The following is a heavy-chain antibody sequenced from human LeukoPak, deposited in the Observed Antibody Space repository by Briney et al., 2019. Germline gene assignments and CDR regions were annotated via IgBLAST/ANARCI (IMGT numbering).Heavy chain of an antibody. J-gene: IGHJ6*03. Sequence: GASVKVSCKASGGTFSSYAISWVRQAPGQGLEWMGRIIPILGIANYAQKFQGRVTITRNTSISTAYMELSSLRSEDTAVYYCARGSDIAAAGYYYYMDVWGKGTTVTVSS. CDR2: IIPILGIA. D-gene: IGHD6-13*01. CDR3: ARGSDIAAAGYYYYMDV. V-gene: IGHV1-69*04. CDR1: GGTFSSYA.